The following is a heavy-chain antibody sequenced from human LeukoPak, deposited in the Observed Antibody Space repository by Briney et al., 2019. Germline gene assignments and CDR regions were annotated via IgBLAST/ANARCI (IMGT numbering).Heavy chain of an antibody. CDR1: GFTFSGYG. J-gene: IGHJ4*02. Sequence: GGPLRLSCAASGFTFSGYGMNWVRQAPGKGLEWVSGIGNSGSTYYADSVKGRFAISRDNSKNTLYLQMNSLRAEDTAVYYCAKISDSRSSSDYWGKGTLVTVSS. CDR2: IGNSGST. D-gene: IGHD6-6*01. V-gene: IGHV3-23*01. CDR3: AKISDSRSSSDY.